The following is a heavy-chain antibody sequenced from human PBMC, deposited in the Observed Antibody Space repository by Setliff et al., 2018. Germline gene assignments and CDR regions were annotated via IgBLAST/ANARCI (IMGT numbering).Heavy chain of an antibody. J-gene: IGHJ3*01. V-gene: IGHV5-51*01. D-gene: IGHD2-15*01. CDR1: GYSFSISW. CDR2: IYPGDSHNI. Sequence: GASLKISCKDSGYSFSISWIGWVRQMPGKGLDWMGIIYPGDSHNIRYSPSFQGQVTISADKSISTAYLQWSSLKASDTAIYYCARPSAGYSRPFDVWGQGTMVTVS. CDR3: ARPSAGYSRPFDV.